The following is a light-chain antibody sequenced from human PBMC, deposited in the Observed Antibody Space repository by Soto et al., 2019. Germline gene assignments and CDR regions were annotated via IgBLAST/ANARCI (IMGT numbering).Light chain of an antibody. CDR3: FSYADSNNFV. Sequence: QSALAQPPSASGSPGQSVTISCTGSGSDIGAYNFVSWYQQHPGKAPKLMIFGVTERPSGVPDRFSGSKSGNTASLTVSGLQAEDEGDYYCFSYADSNNFVFGSGTKVTVL. J-gene: IGLJ1*01. CDR1: GSDIGAYNF. V-gene: IGLV2-8*01. CDR2: GVT.